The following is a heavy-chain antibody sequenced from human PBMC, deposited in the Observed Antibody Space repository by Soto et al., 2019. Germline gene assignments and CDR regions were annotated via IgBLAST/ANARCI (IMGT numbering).Heavy chain of an antibody. V-gene: IGHV4-30-4*01. CDR1: GGSISSGDYY. J-gene: IGHJ4*02. CDR3: AREGGAFGAPFDC. D-gene: IGHD3-10*01. CDR2: IHYSGST. Sequence: QVQLQESGPGLVKPSQTLSLTCIVSGGSISSGDYYWSWIRQPPGKGLEWIGYIHYSGSTHYNPSXXXRXXISVDTSKNQFSLQLSSVTAADTAMYYCAREGGAFGAPFDCWGQGTLVPVSS.